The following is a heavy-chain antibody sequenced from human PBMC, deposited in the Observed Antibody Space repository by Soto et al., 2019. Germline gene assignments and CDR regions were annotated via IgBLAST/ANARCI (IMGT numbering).Heavy chain of an antibody. Sequence: PSETLSLTCTVSGGSVSSSSYYWGWVRQPPGKGLEWIGSVYYSGSTYYNPSLESRVTISVDKSKNQFSLKLMSLSAADTAVYYWGRGEGRAKISYYFDYWARGALFTVP. CDR3: GRGEGRAKISYYFDY. CDR2: VYYSGST. CDR1: GGSVSSSSYY. D-gene: IGHD3-10*01. V-gene: IGHV4-39*01. J-gene: IGHJ4*02.